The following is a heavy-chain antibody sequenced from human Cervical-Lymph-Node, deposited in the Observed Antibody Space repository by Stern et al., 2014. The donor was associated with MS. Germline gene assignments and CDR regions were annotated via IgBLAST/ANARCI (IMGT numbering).Heavy chain of an antibody. Sequence: VQLVESGAEVKKPGASVKVSCKTSGYTFNRYYMHWVRQAPGQGLEWMGMINPTGGSTRYAQTFQGRVSRTRDTSTSTVYMELTSLRSEDTAVYYCARDPGYCSSGSCYHLFDYWGQGTLVTVSA. J-gene: IGHJ4*02. D-gene: IGHD2-15*01. CDR1: GYTFNRYY. V-gene: IGHV1-46*02. CDR2: INPTGGST. CDR3: ARDPGYCSSGSCYHLFDY.